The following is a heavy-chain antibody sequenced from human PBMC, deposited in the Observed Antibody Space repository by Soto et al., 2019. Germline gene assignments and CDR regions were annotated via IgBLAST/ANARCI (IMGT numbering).Heavy chain of an antibody. V-gene: IGHV5-51*01. CDR3: ARVETTVSSPHFDX. CDR2: IYPGDSDT. J-gene: IGHJ4*02. CDR1: GYSFTSYW. Sequence: GESLKISCKGSGYSFTSYWIGWVRQMPGKGLEWMGVIYPGDSDTRYSPSFQGHVTISADKSISTAYLQWSSLKASDTAIYYCARVETTVSSPHFDXWGQGILVTVSS. D-gene: IGHD4-4*01.